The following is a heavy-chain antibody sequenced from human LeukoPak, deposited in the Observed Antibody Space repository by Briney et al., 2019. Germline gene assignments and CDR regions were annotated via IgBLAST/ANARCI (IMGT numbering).Heavy chain of an antibody. CDR2: INYGGST. CDR1: GGSISTYY. Sequence: PPETLSLTCTVSGGSISTYYWSWIRQAPGKGLEWIGYINYGGSTDYNPSLKSRVTISVDTSKNQLSLKMRSVTAADTAVYYCAREYSSFEYWGQGTLVTVSS. D-gene: IGHD6-13*01. J-gene: IGHJ4*02. CDR3: AREYSSFEY. V-gene: IGHV4-59*01.